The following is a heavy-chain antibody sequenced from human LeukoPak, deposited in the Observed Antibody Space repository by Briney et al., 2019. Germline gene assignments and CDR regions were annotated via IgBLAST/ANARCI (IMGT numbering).Heavy chain of an antibody. CDR3: ARRRYYDGSGYLE. J-gene: IGHJ1*01. D-gene: IGHD3-22*01. CDR1: GDSVSRSDSY. V-gene: IGHV4-39*01. CDR2: TYYSGRT. Sequence: SETLSLTCSVSGDSVSRSDSYWDWIRQPPGKGLEWIGTTYYSGRTSYSPSLKSRVTMSVAPSNNQFSLSLRSVTAADTALYYCARRRYYDGSGYLEWGQGTLLSVSS.